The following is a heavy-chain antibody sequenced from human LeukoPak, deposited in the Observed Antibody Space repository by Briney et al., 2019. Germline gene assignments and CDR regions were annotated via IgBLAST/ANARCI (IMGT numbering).Heavy chain of an antibody. D-gene: IGHD4-17*01. CDR2: VYTSGTT. CDR3: ARDYGDYGYYFDY. CDR1: GGSISGYY. J-gene: IGHJ4*02. Sequence: PSETLSLTCTVSGGSISGYYWNWIRQPAGKGLEWIGRVYTSGTTNYSPSLKSRITMSVDTSKNQFSLRLISVTAADTAVYYCARDYGDYGYYFDYWGQGTLVTVSS. V-gene: IGHV4-4*07.